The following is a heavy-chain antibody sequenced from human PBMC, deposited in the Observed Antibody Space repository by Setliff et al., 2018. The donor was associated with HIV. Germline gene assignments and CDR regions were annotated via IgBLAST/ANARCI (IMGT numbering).Heavy chain of an antibody. Sequence: ASVKVSCKASGYTFSNYGISWVRQAPGQGLEWMGWISPYNGNTNYVQKLQGRVTITTDTSTDTAYMALSSLRSEDTAMYYCATSGFYDILTGPTPGVFDIWGQGTMVTVSS. J-gene: IGHJ3*02. D-gene: IGHD3-9*01. CDR2: ISPYNGNT. V-gene: IGHV1-18*01. CDR3: ATSGFYDILTGPTPGVFDI. CDR1: GYTFSNYG.